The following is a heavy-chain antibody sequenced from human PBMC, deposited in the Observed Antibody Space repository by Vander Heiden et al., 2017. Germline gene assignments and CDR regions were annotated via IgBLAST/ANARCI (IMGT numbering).Heavy chain of an antibody. D-gene: IGHD3-10*01. V-gene: IGHV3-23*01. Sequence: EVQLLESGGGLVQPGGSLRLSCAASGFPFSSSAMSWVRQAPGKGLGWVSAIGGSGGSTYYADSVKSRFTISRDNSKNTRYLQMNSLRAEDTAVYYCVNNNAPLGELLAQGAFDIWGQGTMVTVSS. CDR3: VNNNAPLGELLAQGAFDI. CDR1: GFPFSSSA. CDR2: IGGSGGST. J-gene: IGHJ3*02.